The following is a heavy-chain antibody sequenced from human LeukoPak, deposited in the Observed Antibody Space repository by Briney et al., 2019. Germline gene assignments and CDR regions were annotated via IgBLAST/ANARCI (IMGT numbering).Heavy chain of an antibody. V-gene: IGHV1-18*01. Sequence: ASVKVSCKASGYTFTSYGISWVRQAPGQGLEWMGWISAYNGNTNYAQKLQGRVTMTTDTSASTVYMELSSLTSEDTAVYYCARDRFSSSWYDFDYWGQGTLVTVSS. CDR1: GYTFTSYG. J-gene: IGHJ4*02. D-gene: IGHD6-13*01. CDR3: ARDRFSSSWYDFDY. CDR2: ISAYNGNT.